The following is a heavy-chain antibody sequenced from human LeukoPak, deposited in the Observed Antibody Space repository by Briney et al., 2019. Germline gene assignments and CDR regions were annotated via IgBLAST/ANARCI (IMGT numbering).Heavy chain of an antibody. Sequence: ASETLSLTCTVSGDSISTYYWSWIRQPPGKGLERIGYIYYRVTSDYNPSLKSRVTMSVDMSTRQISLKLSSVTAADTAVYYWARGFRIAVAGTIIGWWGQATLVTVSS. J-gene: IGHJ4*02. V-gene: IGHV4-59*01. CDR1: GDSISTYY. CDR3: ARGFRIAVAGTIIGW. D-gene: IGHD6-19*01. CDR2: IYYRVTS.